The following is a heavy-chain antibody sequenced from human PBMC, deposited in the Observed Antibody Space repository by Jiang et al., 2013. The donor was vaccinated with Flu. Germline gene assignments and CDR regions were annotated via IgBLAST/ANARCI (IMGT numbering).Heavy chain of an antibody. V-gene: IGHV3-66*01. CDR2: IYGGGST. J-gene: IGHJ4*02. D-gene: IGHD4-23*01. CDR3: ASGNFGTWDFHY. Sequence: PVKGLEWVSVIYGGGSTYYADSVKGRFTISRDNFKNTLYLQMNSLRAEDTAVYYCASGNFGTWDFHYWGQGTLVTVSS.